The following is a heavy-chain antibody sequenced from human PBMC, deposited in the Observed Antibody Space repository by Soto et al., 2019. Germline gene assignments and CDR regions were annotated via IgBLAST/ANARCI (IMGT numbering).Heavy chain of an antibody. Sequence: SETLSLTCTASGGSVNTFYWSWVRQPAGKGLEWIGRIFSSGSTSFNPSLESRVAMSADASKNHFSLNLSSVTAAEMAAYDCAGEGSYSAYHFAHWIQVWTFDFWGQGALVTVS. J-gene: IGHJ4*02. CDR3: AGEGSYSAYHFAHWIQVWTFDF. D-gene: IGHD5-12*01. CDR2: IFSSGST. CDR1: GGSVNTFY. V-gene: IGHV4-4*07.